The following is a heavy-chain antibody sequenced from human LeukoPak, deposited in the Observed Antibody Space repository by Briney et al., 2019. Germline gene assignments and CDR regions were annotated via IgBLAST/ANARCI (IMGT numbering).Heavy chain of an antibody. CDR3: ASSGSYYFPFDY. CDR1: GFTFSRYA. Sequence: GGSLRLSCTTSGFTFSRYAMTWVRQAPGKGLEWVSIISDSGGSPHYADSVKGRFTISRDNSKDTVYLQMNSLRAEDTAIHYCASSGSYYFPFDYWGQGILVTVSS. CDR2: ISDSGGSP. D-gene: IGHD3-10*01. J-gene: IGHJ4*02. V-gene: IGHV3-23*01.